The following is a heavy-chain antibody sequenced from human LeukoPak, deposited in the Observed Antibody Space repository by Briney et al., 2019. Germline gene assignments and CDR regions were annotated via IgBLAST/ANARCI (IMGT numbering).Heavy chain of an antibody. Sequence: GGSLRLSCAASGFTFSGYSMNWVRQAPGKGLEWVSSISSSSSYIYYADSVKGRFTISRDNAKNSLYLQMNSLRAEDTAVYYCARGGWTTGIDYWGQGTLVTVSS. CDR1: GFTFSGYS. D-gene: IGHD4-17*01. CDR2: ISSSSSYI. J-gene: IGHJ4*02. CDR3: ARGGWTTGIDY. V-gene: IGHV3-21*01.